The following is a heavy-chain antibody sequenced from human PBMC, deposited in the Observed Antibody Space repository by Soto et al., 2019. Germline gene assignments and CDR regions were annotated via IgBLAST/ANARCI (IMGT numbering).Heavy chain of an antibody. Sequence: PGESLKISCAASGFSVSSNYMTWVRQAPGQGLECVSVIYSGGNTYYADSVKGRFTISRDNSKNTLYLQMNNVRAEDTAVYYCARRHFYGSDWGQGTLVTVSS. D-gene: IGHD3-10*01. CDR1: GFSVSSNY. J-gene: IGHJ4*02. V-gene: IGHV3-66*04. CDR2: IYSGGNT. CDR3: ARRHFYGSD.